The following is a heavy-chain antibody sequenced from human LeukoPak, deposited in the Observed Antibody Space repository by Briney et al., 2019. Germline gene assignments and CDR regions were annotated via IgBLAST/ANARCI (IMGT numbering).Heavy chain of an antibody. CDR1: GGTFSTYA. CDR2: IIPISGKA. CDR3: ARGPGIVLMVYAPPTGFDP. Sequence: SVKVSCKASGGTFSTYAITWVRQAPGQGLEWMGGIIPISGKANYAQKFQGRVTITADKSTSTAYMELSSLRSEDTAVYYCARGPGIVLMVYAPPTGFDPWGQGTLVTVSS. J-gene: IGHJ5*02. V-gene: IGHV1-69*06. D-gene: IGHD2-8*01.